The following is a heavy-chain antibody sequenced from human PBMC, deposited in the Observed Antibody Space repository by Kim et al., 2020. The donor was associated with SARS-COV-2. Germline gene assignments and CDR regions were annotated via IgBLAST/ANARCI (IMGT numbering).Heavy chain of an antibody. CDR2: IYYSGST. CDR3: ARDLAAVSGSYAFDI. V-gene: IGHV4-39*07. J-gene: IGHJ3*02. Sequence: SETLSLTCTVSGGSISSSSYYWGWIRQPPGKGLEWIGSIYYSGSTYYNPSLKSRVTISVDTSKNQFSLKLSSVTAADTAVYYCARDLAAVSGSYAFDIWGQGTMVTVSS. CDR1: GGSISSSSYY. D-gene: IGHD3-10*01.